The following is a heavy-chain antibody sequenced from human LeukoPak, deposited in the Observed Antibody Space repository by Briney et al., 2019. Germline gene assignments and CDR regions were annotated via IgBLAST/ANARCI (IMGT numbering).Heavy chain of an antibody. Sequence: ASETLSLTCTVSGGSISSYYWSWIRQPAGKGLEWIGRIYTSVSTNYNPSLKSRVTMSVETSKNQFSLKMSSVTAADTAVYYCARGREWELPTNWFDPWGQGTLVTVSS. CDR2: IYTSVST. J-gene: IGHJ5*02. CDR1: GGSISSYY. CDR3: ARGREWELPTNWFDP. D-gene: IGHD1-26*01. V-gene: IGHV4-4*07.